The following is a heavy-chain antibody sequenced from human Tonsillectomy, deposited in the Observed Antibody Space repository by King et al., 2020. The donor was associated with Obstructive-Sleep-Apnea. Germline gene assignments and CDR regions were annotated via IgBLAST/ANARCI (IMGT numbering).Heavy chain of an antibody. CDR1: GGTFSNYA. V-gene: IGHV1-69*09. D-gene: IGHD2-2*01. Sequence: QLVQSGAEVKKPGSAVKVSCKASGGTFSNYAISWVRQAPGQGLEWMGGIIPILDIPNYAQKFQGRVTLTADMSTSTAYMELSSLRYEDTAIYYCARGGCYITRCPHNYYYGSEGGGQGTTVTVSS. CDR3: ARGGCYITRCPHNYYYGSEG. CDR2: IIPILDIP. J-gene: IGHJ6*02.